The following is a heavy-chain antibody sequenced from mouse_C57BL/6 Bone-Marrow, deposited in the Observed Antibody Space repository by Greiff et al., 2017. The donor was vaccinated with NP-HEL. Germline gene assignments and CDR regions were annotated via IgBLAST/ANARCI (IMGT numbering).Heavy chain of an antibody. CDR1: GFSLSTFGMG. CDR3: ARIGYYDYDGAMDY. J-gene: IGHJ4*01. CDR2: IWWDVDT. D-gene: IGHD2-4*01. V-gene: IGHV8-8*01. Sequence: QVQLKESGPGILQPSQTLSLSCSFSGFSLSTFGMGVGWIRQPSGQGLEWLAHIWWDVDTYYNPALKSRLSISKDTSKNQIFLKIANVDTAATATYYCARIGYYDYDGAMDYWGQGTSVTVSS.